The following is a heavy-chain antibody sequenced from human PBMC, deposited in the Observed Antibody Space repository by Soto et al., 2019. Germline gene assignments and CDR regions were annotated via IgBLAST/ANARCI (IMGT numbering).Heavy chain of an antibody. D-gene: IGHD5-12*01. J-gene: IGHJ4*02. CDR1: GFSLSTSGVS. V-gene: IGHV2-5*02. CDR3: AHRRRFDTGYGYFDY. Sequence: QITVKESGPTLGTPTQTLTLTCTFSGFSLSTSGVSVFWIRQPPGQALEWLALIYWDDDMRDSPSLKRRPTITKDTSKNQVVLTMTNVDPVETGTYYCAHRRRFDTGYGYFDYWGQGTLVTVSS. CDR2: IYWDDDM.